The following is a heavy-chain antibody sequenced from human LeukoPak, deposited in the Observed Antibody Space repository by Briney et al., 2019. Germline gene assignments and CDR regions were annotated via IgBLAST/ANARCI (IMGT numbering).Heavy chain of an antibody. V-gene: IGHV4-59*12. J-gene: IGHJ5*01. CDR1: GGSISDYF. CDR2: IYYTGST. Sequence: PSETLSLTRTVSGGSISDYFWTWIRQPPGKGLEWIGYIYYTGSTNYNPSLKSRVTLSVDTSKNQFSLRVTSVTAADTAVYFCVRDLGRFDSWGQGALVLVSS. CDR3: VRDLGRFDS.